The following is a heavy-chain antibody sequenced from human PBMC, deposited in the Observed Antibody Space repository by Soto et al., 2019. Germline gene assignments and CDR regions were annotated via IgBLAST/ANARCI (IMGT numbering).Heavy chain of an antibody. D-gene: IGHD3-3*01. V-gene: IGHV3-48*01. CDR2: ISSSSSTI. CDR1: GFTFSSYS. J-gene: IGHJ6*02. Sequence: GSLRLSCAASGFTFSSYSMNWVRQAPGKGLEWVSYISSSSSTIYYADSVKGRFTISRDNSKNTLYLQMNSLRAEDTAVYYCARALSVLRFLEWSPNGMDVWGQGT. CDR3: ARALSVLRFLEWSPNGMDV.